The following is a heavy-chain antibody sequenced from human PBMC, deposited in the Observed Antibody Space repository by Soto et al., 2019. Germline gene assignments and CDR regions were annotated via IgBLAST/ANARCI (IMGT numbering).Heavy chain of an antibody. V-gene: IGHV1-69*02. CDR1: GGTFSSYT. J-gene: IGHJ6*02. Sequence: EASVKVSCKASGGTFSSYTISWVRQAPGQGLEWMGRIIPILGIANYAQKFQGRVTITADKSTSTAYMELSSLRSEDTAVYYCARVNCNLRYFDYYYGMDVWGQGTTVTVSS. CDR2: IIPILGIA. D-gene: IGHD3-9*01. CDR3: ARVNCNLRYFDYYYGMDV.